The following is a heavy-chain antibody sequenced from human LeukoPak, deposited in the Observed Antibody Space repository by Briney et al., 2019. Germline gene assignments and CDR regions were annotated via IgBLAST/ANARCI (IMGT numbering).Heavy chain of an antibody. D-gene: IGHD6-13*01. CDR2: INQDGSEN. J-gene: IGHJ4*02. CDR1: PFTFTNSC. CDR3: ARDSGYWAFDY. V-gene: IGHV3-7*05. Sequence: AGSLRLPYAPPPFTFTNSCMDGVPQPPAQGLKWVASINQDGSENYYADSVKGRFTISRDNAKNSLYLQMNSIRAADPAVYFCARDSGYWAFDYWGQGTLVTVSS.